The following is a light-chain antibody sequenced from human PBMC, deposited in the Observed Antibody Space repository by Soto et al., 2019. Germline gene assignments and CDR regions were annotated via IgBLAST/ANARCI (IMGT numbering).Light chain of an antibody. J-gene: IGKJ5*01. CDR2: DAS. Sequence: DIQMTQCHTSLSASVGDRVTITCQSSQNINNYLNWYQQKPGRAPKLLIYDASNLEAGVPSRFRGSGSGTDFTFTISRLQPEDIATYYCQQYENPPTFGQGARLEIK. CDR1: QNINNY. V-gene: IGKV1-33*01. CDR3: QQYENPPT.